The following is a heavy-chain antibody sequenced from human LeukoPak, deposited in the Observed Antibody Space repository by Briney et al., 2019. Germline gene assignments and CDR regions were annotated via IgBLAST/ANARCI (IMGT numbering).Heavy chain of an antibody. CDR3: ARGGSSSTTCYYYSYYMAV. CDR1: GGSISSYS. J-gene: IGHJ6*03. Sequence: PSGTLSLTCTASGGSISSYSRSWIRQPAGKGLEWIGRIYTSGSTNYNPSPKSRVTISVATSTNQYSLKLSSVTAADTAVYYCARGGSSSTTCYYYSYYMAVWGKGTTVTVSS. CDR2: IYTSGST. D-gene: IGHD2-2*01. V-gene: IGHV4-4*07.